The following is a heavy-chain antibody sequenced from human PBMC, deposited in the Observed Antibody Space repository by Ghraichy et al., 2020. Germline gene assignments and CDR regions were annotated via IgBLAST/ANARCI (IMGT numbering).Heavy chain of an antibody. CDR2: ITGSNNYI. V-gene: IGHV3-21*01. CDR1: GFRGSSYT. CDR3: ARDGPQSYSGSYPPFDY. J-gene: IGHJ4*02. D-gene: IGHD1-26*01. Sequence: GGSLRRACAASGFRGSSYTMNWVRQTPGKGLEWVSFITGSNNYISYVDSVKGRFTISRDNAKNSLYLQMNSLRAEDTAVYYCARDGPQSYSGSYPPFDYWGQGTLVTVSS.